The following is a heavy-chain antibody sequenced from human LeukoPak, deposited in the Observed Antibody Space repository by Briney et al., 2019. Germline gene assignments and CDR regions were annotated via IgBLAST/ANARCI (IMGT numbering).Heavy chain of an antibody. CDR3: AREAPYSSGLSGAFDI. CDR2: ISSSGSTI. D-gene: IGHD6-19*01. J-gene: IGHJ3*02. Sequence: PGGSLRLSCAASGFTFSSYEMNWVPQAPGKGLEWGSYISSSGSTIYYADSVKGRFTISRDNAKNSLYLQMNSLRAEDTAVYYCAREAPYSSGLSGAFDIWGQGTMVTVSS. CDR1: GFTFSSYE. V-gene: IGHV3-48*03.